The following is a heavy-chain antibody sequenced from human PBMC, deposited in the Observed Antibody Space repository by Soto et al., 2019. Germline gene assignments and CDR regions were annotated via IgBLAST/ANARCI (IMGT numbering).Heavy chain of an antibody. D-gene: IGHD2-21*02. CDR2: IYPGDSDT. J-gene: IGHJ5*02. Sequence: PGESLKISCKGSGYSFTNYWIGWVRQMPGKGLEWMGIIYPGDSDTRYSPSFQGQVTIAADKSRNTAYLQWSSLKASDTAIYYCAKVPPTRAVTAIWFDPWGQGTLVTVSS. V-gene: IGHV5-51*01. CDR3: AKVPPTRAVTAIWFDP. CDR1: GYSFTNYW.